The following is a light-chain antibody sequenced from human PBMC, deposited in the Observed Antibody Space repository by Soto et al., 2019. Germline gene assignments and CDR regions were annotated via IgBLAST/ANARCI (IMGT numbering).Light chain of an antibody. CDR1: SSDVGGYNY. CDR2: DVS. Sequence: QSVLTQPASVSGSPGQSITISYTGTSSDVGGYNYVSWYQHHPGKVPQLMIYDVSNRPSGVSNRFSGSKSGNTASLTISGLQAEDEADYYCYSYTSSNTYVFGTGTKLTVL. V-gene: IGLV2-14*03. CDR3: YSYTSSNTYV. J-gene: IGLJ1*01.